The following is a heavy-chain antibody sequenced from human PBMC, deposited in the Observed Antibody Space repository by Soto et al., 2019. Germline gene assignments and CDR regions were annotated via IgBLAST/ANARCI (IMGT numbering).Heavy chain of an antibody. V-gene: IGHV3-30*18. D-gene: IGHD6-13*01. J-gene: IGHJ5*02. CDR2: ISYDGSNK. CDR3: AKDLGVAAAAPYNWFDP. Sequence: PGGSLRLYCAASGFTFSSYGMHWVRQAPGKGLEWVAVISYDGSNKYYADSVKGRFTISRDNSKNTLYLQMNSLRAEDTAEYYCAKDLGVAAAAPYNWFDPWGQGTLVTVSS. CDR1: GFTFSSYG.